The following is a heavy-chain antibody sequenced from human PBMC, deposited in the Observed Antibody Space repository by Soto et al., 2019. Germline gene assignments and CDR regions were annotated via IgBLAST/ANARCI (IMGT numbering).Heavy chain of an antibody. D-gene: IGHD3-3*01. CDR1: GFTFSRYA. CDR3: AKDVDGLEWLYYYGMDV. J-gene: IGHJ6*02. Sequence: EVQLLESGGGLVQPGGSLRLSCVASGFTFSRYAMTWVRQGPGKGLEWVSAISGSGFSTYYEDSVKGRFTISRDNSKNTLYLQMNSLRAEDTAVYYCAKDVDGLEWLYYYGMDVWGQGTTVTVSS. CDR2: ISGSGFST. V-gene: IGHV3-23*01.